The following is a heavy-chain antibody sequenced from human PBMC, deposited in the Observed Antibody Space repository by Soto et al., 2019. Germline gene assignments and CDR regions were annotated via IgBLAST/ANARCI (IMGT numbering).Heavy chain of an antibody. CDR2: ISSSSSTI. CDR1: GFTFSSYS. Sequence: EVQLVESGGGLVQPGGSLRLSCAASGFTFSSYSMNWVRQAPGKGLEWVSYISSSSSTIYYADSVKGRFTISRDNAKNSLYLQMNSLRAEDTAVYYCARGALLRYFDWLLHFDYWGQGTLVTVSS. CDR3: ARGALLRYFDWLLHFDY. V-gene: IGHV3-48*01. J-gene: IGHJ4*02. D-gene: IGHD3-9*01.